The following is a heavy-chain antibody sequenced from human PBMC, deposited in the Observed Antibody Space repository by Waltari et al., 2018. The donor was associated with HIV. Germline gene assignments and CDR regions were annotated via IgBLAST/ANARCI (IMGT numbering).Heavy chain of an antibody. CDR2: LDPKNGKP. V-gene: IGHV1-24*01. J-gene: IGHJ1*01. D-gene: IGHD2-15*01. CDR3: VTLYKQSPLYSNF. CDR1: GYPLSHLS. Sequence: QVHLIQSAFDMKRPGASVTIACKVSGYPLSHLSMQWVRQGPGRRLEWMGGLDPKNGKPVYSQRFWGRVSLAEDTSEDTAYLELNRLTSDDTAVYYCVTLYKQSPLYSNFWGQGTLVTVSP.